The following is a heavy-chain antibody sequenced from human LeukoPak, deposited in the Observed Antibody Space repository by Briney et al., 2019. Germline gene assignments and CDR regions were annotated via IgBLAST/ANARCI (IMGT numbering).Heavy chain of an antibody. Sequence: GGSLRLSCAASGFAFSSYSMNWVRQAPGKGLEWVSSISSSSSYIYYADSVKGRFTISRDNSKNTLYLQMNSLRAEDTAVYYCAKEYYASGSYLKNLDYWGQGTLVTVSS. CDR3: AKEYYASGSYLKNLDY. CDR2: ISSSSSYI. J-gene: IGHJ4*02. D-gene: IGHD3-10*01. V-gene: IGHV3-21*04. CDR1: GFAFSSYS.